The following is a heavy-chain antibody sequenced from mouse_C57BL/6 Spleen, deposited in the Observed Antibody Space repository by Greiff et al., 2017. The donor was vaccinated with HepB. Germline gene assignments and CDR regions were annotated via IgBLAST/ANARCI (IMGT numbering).Heavy chain of an antibody. D-gene: IGHD2-4*01. CDR2: INYDGSST. CDR1: GFTFSDYY. Sequence: EVKLMESEGGLVQPGSSMKLSCTASGFTFSDYYMAWVRQVPEKGLEWVANINYDGSSTYYLDSLKSRFIISRDNAKNILYLQMSSLKSEDTATYYCAREGDYDLANAMDYWGQGTSVTVSS. CDR3: AREGDYDLANAMDY. V-gene: IGHV5-16*01. J-gene: IGHJ4*01.